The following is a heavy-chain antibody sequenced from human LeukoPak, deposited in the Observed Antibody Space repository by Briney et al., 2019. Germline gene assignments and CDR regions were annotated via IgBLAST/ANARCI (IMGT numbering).Heavy chain of an antibody. CDR3: ARGQPPGYCSSTSCYDVRGFFDY. D-gene: IGHD2-2*01. J-gene: IGHJ4*02. V-gene: IGHV3-30-3*01. Sequence: PGRSLRLSCAASGFTFSSYAMHWVRQAPGKGLEWVAVISYDGSNKYYADSVKGRFTISRDNSKHTLYLQMNSLRAEDTAVYYCARGQPPGYCSSTSCYDVRGFFDYWGQGTLVTVSS. CDR2: ISYDGSNK. CDR1: GFTFSSYA.